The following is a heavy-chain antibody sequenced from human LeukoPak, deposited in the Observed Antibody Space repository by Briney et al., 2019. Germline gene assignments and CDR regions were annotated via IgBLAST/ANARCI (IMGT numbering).Heavy chain of an antibody. D-gene: IGHD3-22*01. CDR3: ARLQYYYDSNGYYSLYYFDY. Sequence: PSETLSLTCTVSGDSISSSSYYWGWIRQPPGKGLEWIGNIYYSGSTYYNPSLRSRLTISLDTSKNQFSLTLSSVTAADTAAYYCARLQYYYDSNGYYSLYYFDYWGQGTVVTVSS. V-gene: IGHV4-39*01. J-gene: IGHJ4*02. CDR2: IYYSGST. CDR1: GDSISSSSYY.